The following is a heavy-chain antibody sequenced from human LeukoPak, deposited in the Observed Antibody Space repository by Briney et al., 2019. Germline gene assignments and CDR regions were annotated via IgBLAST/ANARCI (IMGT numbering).Heavy chain of an antibody. J-gene: IGHJ4*02. Sequence: SSETLSLTCAVYGASYNAYYWSWIRQPPWKGLEWIGDIDHRGTATYNPSLKSRLTISADASKNQFSLKLNSVTDADTAVYYCAVGITILGVAASFDSWGQGNLVIVSS. CDR2: IDHRGTA. CDR3: AVGITILGVAASFDS. D-gene: IGHD3-3*01. CDR1: GASYNAYY. V-gene: IGHV4-34*01.